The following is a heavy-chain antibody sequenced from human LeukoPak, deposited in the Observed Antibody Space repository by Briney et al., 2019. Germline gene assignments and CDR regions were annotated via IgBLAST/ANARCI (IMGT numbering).Heavy chain of an antibody. V-gene: IGHV3-33*01. CDR1: GFTFSSYG. J-gene: IGHJ5*02. CDR2: IWYGGSNK. CDR3: ARDVIPMVRGVSYWFDP. Sequence: GGSLRLSCAASGFTFSSYGMHWVRQAPGKGLEWVAVIWYGGSNKYYADSVKGRFTISRDNSKNTLYLQMNSLRAEDTAVYYCARDVIPMVRGVSYWFDPWGQGTLVTVSS. D-gene: IGHD3-10*01.